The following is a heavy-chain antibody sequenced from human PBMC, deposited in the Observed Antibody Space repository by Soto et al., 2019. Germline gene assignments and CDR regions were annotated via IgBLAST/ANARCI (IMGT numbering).Heavy chain of an antibody. Sequence: QVQLQESGPGLVKPSGTLSLTCAVSGGSISSSNWWSWVRQPPGKGLEWIGEIYHSGSTNYNPSLQRPVTISVDKSKNQFSLKLSSVTAADTAVYYCASVRGGYYYAMDVWGQGTTVTVSS. V-gene: IGHV4-4*02. CDR1: GGSISSSNW. D-gene: IGHD3-10*02. J-gene: IGHJ6*02. CDR2: IYHSGST. CDR3: ASVRGGYYYAMDV.